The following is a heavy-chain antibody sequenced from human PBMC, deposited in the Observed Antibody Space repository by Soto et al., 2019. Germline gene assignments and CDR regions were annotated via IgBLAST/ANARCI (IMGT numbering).Heavy chain of an antibody. D-gene: IGHD2-15*01. Sequence: PGGSLRLSCTASGFTFSNYAMSWVRRAPGKGLEWVSTFSSGGGGTYYGDSVKGRFTISRDNSKNTLSLQMNSLRAEDTAVYYCTKANRYCSGANCFTFDYWGLGTLVTVSS. CDR3: TKANRYCSGANCFTFDY. V-gene: IGHV3-23*01. J-gene: IGHJ4*02. CDR2: FSSGGGGT. CDR1: GFTFSNYA.